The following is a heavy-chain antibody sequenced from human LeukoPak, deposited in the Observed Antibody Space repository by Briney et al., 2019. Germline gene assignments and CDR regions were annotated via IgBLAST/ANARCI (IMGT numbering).Heavy chain of an antibody. D-gene: IGHD5-24*01. Sequence: GGSLRLSCAASGFSFSSYDMNWIRQAPGKGLEWVSSISSSSSYIYYADSVKGRFTISRDNSKSSLFLQMNSLRVEDMAFHYCAKDMGAMAQGSNNYFDYWGQGTLVTVSS. CDR1: GFSFSSYD. CDR2: ISSSSSYI. J-gene: IGHJ4*02. CDR3: AKDMGAMAQGSNNYFDY. V-gene: IGHV3-21*04.